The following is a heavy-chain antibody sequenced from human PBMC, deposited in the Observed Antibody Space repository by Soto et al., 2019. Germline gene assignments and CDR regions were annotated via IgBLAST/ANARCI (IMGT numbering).Heavy chain of an antibody. CDR2: IYHSGST. CDR1: GGSISSGGYS. Sequence: SETLSLTCAVSGGSISSGGYSWSWTRQPPGKGLEWIGYIYHSGSTYYNPSLKSRVTISVDRSKNQFSPKLSSVTAADTAVYYCAVGGGLPRYYWGQGTLVTVSS. D-gene: IGHD3-16*01. J-gene: IGHJ4*02. V-gene: IGHV4-30-2*01. CDR3: AVGGGLPRYY.